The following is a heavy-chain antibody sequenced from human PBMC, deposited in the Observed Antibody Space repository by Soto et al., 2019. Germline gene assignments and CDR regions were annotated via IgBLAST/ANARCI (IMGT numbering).Heavy chain of an antibody. CDR3: VREVVYYSSSSNGFDP. J-gene: IGHJ5*02. D-gene: IGHD6-13*01. V-gene: IGHV4-30-4*01. CDR1: GGSMSSGDYY. CDR2: TSHSGNT. Sequence: QVQLQESGPGLVNPSQTLSLTCTVSGGSMSSGDYYWSWIRQPPGKGLEWIGYTSHSGNTYYNPSLRSRISLSVDTSKKQFALHVTSVTAADTAVYSCVREVVYYSSSSNGFDPWGQGTLVAVSS.